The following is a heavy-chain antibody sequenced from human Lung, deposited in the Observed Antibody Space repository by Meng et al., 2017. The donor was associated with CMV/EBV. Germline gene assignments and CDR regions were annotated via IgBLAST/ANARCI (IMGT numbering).Heavy chain of an antibody. Sequence: GGSLRLXCAASGFTFSSYEMNWVRQAPGKGLEWVSYISSSGSTIYYADSVKGRFTISRDNAKNSLYLQMNSLRAEDTAVYYCARDRGYCSSTSCRHPRYWQYGMDVWGQGNXV. CDR1: GFTFSSYE. D-gene: IGHD2-2*01. V-gene: IGHV3-48*03. CDR2: ISSSGSTI. J-gene: IGHJ6*02. CDR3: ARDRGYCSSTSCRHPRYWQYGMDV.